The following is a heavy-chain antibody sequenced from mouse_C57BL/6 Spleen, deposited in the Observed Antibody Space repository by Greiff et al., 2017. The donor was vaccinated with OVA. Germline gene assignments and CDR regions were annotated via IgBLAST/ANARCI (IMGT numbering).Heavy chain of an antibody. J-gene: IGHJ3*01. CDR3: AREEHYYGSSRGFAY. CDR2: ISDGGSYT. CDR1: GFTFSSYA. V-gene: IGHV5-4*01. Sequence: EVQRVESGGGLVKPGGSLKLSCAASGFTFSSYAMSWVRQTPEKRLEWVATISDGGSYTYYPDNVKGRFTISRDNAKNNLYLQMSHLKSEDTAMYYCAREEHYYGSSRGFAYWGQGTLVTVSA. D-gene: IGHD1-1*01.